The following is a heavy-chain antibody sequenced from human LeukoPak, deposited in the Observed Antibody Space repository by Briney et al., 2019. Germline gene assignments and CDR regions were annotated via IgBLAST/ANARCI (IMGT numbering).Heavy chain of an antibody. CDR3: ARGTPHN. J-gene: IGHJ4*02. CDR2: IRYDGSNK. V-gene: IGHV3-30*02. CDR1: GFTFSSYG. Sequence: PGGSLRLSCAASGFTFSSYGMHWVRQAPGKGLEWVAFIRYDGSNKYYADSVKGRFTISRDNAKDLLCLQMSGLRVEDTAIYYCARGTPHNWGQGTLVTVAS.